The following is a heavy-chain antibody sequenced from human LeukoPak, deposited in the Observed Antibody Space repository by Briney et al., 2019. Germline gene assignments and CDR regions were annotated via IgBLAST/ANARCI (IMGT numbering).Heavy chain of an antibody. J-gene: IGHJ6*03. CDR3: AKGGYGDHYYYYYYMDV. V-gene: IGHV3-30*02. CDR2: IRYDGSNK. CDR1: GFTFRSYG. D-gene: IGHD4-17*01. Sequence: GGSLRLSCAASGFTFRSYGIHWVRQAPGKGLEWVAFIRYDGSNKYYADSVKGRFTISRDNSKNTLYLQMNSLRAEDTAVYYCAKGGYGDHYYYYYYMDVWGKGTTVTVSS.